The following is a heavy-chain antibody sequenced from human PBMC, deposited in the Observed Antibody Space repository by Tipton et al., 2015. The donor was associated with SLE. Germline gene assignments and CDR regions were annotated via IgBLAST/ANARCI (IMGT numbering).Heavy chain of an antibody. CDR3: ARGYYDFWSGPPFDF. V-gene: IGHV4-4*08. Sequence: TLSLTCSVSGDSVSPNYWSWIRQPPGKGLEWIGHIYITGTTNYNPSLKSRVTISEDASKNQFSLRVTSVTAADTAVYYCARGYYDFWSGPPFDFWGQGTLVTVSS. D-gene: IGHD3-3*01. J-gene: IGHJ4*02. CDR1: GDSVSPNY. CDR2: IYITGTT.